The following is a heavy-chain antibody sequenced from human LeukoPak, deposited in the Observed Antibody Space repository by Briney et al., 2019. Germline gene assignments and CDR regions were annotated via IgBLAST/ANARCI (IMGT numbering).Heavy chain of an antibody. D-gene: IGHD3-3*01. J-gene: IGHJ6*03. Sequence: ASVKVSCKASGYTFTSYYMHWVRQAPGQGLEWMGIINPSGGSTSYAQKFQGRVTMTRDTSTSTVYMELSSLRSDDTAVYYCARDGLVVYDFWSGYSRTYYYMDVWGKGTTVTVSS. V-gene: IGHV1-46*01. CDR1: GYTFTSYY. CDR3: ARDGLVVYDFWSGYSRTYYYMDV. CDR2: INPSGGST.